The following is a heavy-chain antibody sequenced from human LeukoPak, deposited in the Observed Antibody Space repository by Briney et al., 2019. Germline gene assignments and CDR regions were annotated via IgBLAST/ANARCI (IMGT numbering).Heavy chain of an antibody. CDR2: VSTDGSNQ. V-gene: IGHV3-30*19. J-gene: IGHJ4*02. CDR1: GFTFSSYG. D-gene: IGHD2-2*01. Sequence: PGGSLRLSCAASGFTFSSYGMHWVRQAPGKGLEWVAVVSTDGSNQFYADSVKGRFTISRDNSKNTLYLQMNSPRVEDTAVYYCAKELAPYYQLHQDWGQGTLVTVSS. CDR3: AKELAPYYQLHQD.